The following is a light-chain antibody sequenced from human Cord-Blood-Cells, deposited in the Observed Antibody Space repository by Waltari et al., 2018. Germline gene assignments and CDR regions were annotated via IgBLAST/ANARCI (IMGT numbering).Light chain of an antibody. CDR3: QQYDNLPPNT. J-gene: IGKJ2*01. V-gene: IGKV1-33*01. CDR1: QDISNY. Sequence: DIQMTQSPSSLSASVGDRVTITCQASQDISNYLNWYQQKPGKAPKLLIYDASNLATGVPSRFSGSGSGTDFTFTISSLQPEDIATYYCQQYDNLPPNTFGQGTKLEIK. CDR2: DAS.